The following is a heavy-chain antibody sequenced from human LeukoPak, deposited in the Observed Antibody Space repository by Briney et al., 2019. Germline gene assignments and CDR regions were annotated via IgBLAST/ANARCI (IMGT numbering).Heavy chain of an antibody. CDR3: ARDGTSTDDY. V-gene: IGHV1-18*01. J-gene: IGHJ4*02. CDR1: GYTFSNFG. CDR2: ISGNNDNP. D-gene: IGHD2-2*01. Sequence: ASVKVSCKASGYTFSNFGISWVRQAPGQGLEWMGWISGNNDNPNYVQKLQGRFTVTTDSSTSTAYMELRDLRSDDTAVYYCARDGTSTDDYWGQGTLVTVSS.